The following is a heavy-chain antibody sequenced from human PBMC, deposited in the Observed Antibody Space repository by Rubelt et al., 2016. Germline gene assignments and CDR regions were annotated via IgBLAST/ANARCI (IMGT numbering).Heavy chain of an antibody. D-gene: IGHD2-21*01. Sequence: EVQLVESRGGLVKPGGSLRLSCAASGFTFSSYSMNWVRQAPGKGLEWVSSISSSSSYIYYADSVKGRFTSSRDNSKNTLYLQMNSLRAEDTAVYYCAKDYVVDVYFDYWGQGTLVTVSS. J-gene: IGHJ4*02. CDR3: AKDYVVDVYFDY. CDR1: GFTFSSYS. V-gene: IGHV3-21*01. CDR2: ISSSSSYI.